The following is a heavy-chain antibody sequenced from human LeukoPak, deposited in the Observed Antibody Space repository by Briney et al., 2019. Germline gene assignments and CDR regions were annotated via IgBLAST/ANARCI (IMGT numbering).Heavy chain of an antibody. CDR1: GFTFSSYG. D-gene: IGHD3-10*01. CDR3: AKVLLWFGELFSPVQFDP. CDR2: ISGSGGST. J-gene: IGHJ5*02. Sequence: GGSLRLSCAASGFTFSSYGMSWVRQAPGKGLEWVSAISGSGGSTYYADSVKGRFTISRDNSKNTLYLQMNSLRAEDTAVYYCAKVLLWFGELFSPVQFDPWGQGTLVTVSS. V-gene: IGHV3-23*01.